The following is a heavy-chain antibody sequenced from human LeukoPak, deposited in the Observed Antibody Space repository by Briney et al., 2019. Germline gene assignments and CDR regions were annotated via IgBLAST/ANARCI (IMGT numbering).Heavy chain of an antibody. V-gene: IGHV3-30*18. CDR1: GLTFSSYG. J-gene: IGHJ4*02. CDR2: ITYDGRQT. D-gene: IGHD4-17*01. Sequence: GRSLRLSCAASGLTFSSYGMHWVRQAPGKGLEWVVVITYDGRQTYYADSVKGRFTIYRDNSKSTVYLQMNSLTTDDTAVYSCAKDFNTVTTLDSWGQGTLVTVSS. CDR3: AKDFNTVTTLDS.